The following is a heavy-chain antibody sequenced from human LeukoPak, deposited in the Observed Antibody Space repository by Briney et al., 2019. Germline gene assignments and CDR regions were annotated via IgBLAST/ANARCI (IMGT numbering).Heavy chain of an antibody. D-gene: IGHD6-13*01. Sequence: SETLSLTCAVYGGSFSGYYWSWIRQPPGKGLEWIGEINHSGSTNYNPSLKSRVTISVDTSKNQFSLKLSSVTAADTAVYDCARSYSSSWYGGGFDYWGQGTLVTVSS. CDR1: GGSFSGYY. CDR2: INHSGST. CDR3: ARSYSSSWYGGGFDY. J-gene: IGHJ4*02. V-gene: IGHV4-34*01.